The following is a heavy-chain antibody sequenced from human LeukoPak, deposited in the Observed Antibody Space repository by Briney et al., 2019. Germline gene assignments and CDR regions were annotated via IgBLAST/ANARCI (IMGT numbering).Heavy chain of an antibody. CDR2: ISSSGSTI. J-gene: IGHJ3*02. V-gene: IGHV3-11*01. CDR3: ARARPQNAFDI. Sequence: GGSLRLSCAASGFTFSDYYMSWIRQAPGKGLEWVSYISSSGSTIYYADSVKGRFTISRDNAKNSLYLQMNSLRAEDMALYYCARARPQNAFDIWGQGTMVTVFS. CDR1: GFTFSDYY. D-gene: IGHD1-14*01.